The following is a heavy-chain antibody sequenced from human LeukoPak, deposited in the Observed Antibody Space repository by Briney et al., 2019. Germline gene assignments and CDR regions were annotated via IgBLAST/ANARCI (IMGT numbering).Heavy chain of an antibody. CDR3: ARERSGSYPFDY. Sequence: SQTLSLTCTLSGRYISRGDYYWSWIRKPPAQGPEWIGYIYYNGNTYYNPSLKSRVTMSLDTSKNQIFLKLSSVTAADTAVYYCARERSGSYPFDYWGQGTLVTVSS. J-gene: IGHJ4*02. D-gene: IGHD1-26*01. CDR2: IYYNGNT. CDR1: GRYISRGDYY. V-gene: IGHV4-30-4*08.